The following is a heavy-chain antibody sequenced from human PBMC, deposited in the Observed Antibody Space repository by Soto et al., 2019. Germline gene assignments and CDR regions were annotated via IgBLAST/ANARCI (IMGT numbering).Heavy chain of an antibody. CDR3: ARDPFSLYYYYGMDV. CDR1: GFTFSSYS. V-gene: IGHV3-21*01. Sequence: GGSLRLSCAASGFTFSSYSMNWVRQAPGKGLEWVSSISSSSSYIYYADSVKGRFTISRDNAKNSLYLQMNSVRAEDTAVYYCARDPFSLYYYYGMDVRGQGTTVTVSS. CDR2: ISSSSSYI. D-gene: IGHD3-16*01. J-gene: IGHJ6*02.